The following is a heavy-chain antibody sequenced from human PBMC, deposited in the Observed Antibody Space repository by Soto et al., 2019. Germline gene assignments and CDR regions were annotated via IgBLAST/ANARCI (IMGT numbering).Heavy chain of an antibody. J-gene: IGHJ4*02. CDR3: ARGRTAMAAFDY. CDR1: GGTFSSYA. Sequence: SVKVSCKASGGTFSSYAISWVRQAPGQGLEWMGGIIPIFGTANYAQKFQGRVTITADESTSTAYMELSSLRSEDTAVYYCARGRTAMAAFDYWGQGTLVTVSS. D-gene: IGHD5-18*01. CDR2: IIPIFGTA. V-gene: IGHV1-69*13.